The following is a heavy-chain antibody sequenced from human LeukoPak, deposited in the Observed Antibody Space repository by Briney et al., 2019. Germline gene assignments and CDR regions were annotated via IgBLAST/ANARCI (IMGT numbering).Heavy chain of an antibody. CDR2: IYCSGST. V-gene: IGHV4-59*08. CDR1: GGSMSSSY. D-gene: IGHD4-17*01. J-gene: IGHJ4*02. CDR3: ARHDGD. Sequence: SETLSLTCTVSGGSMSSSYWSWIRQPPGKGLEWIGYIYCSGSTNYNPSLKSRVTISVDTSKNQFSLKLTSVTAADTAVYYCARHDGDWGQGTLVTVSS.